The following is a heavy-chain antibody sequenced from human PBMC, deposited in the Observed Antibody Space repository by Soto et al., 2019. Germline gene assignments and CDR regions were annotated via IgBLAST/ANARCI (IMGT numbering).Heavy chain of an antibody. CDR3: ARFLTDYYCAGSNYNVVYYHYYMDV. CDR1: SGSISSSNW. D-gene: IGHD3-10*01. J-gene: IGHJ6*03. Sequence: PSETLSLTCAVSSGSISSSNWWSWVRQPPGKGLEWIGEIYHSGSTNYNPSLKSRVTISVDKPKNQFSLKLSSVTAADTAVYYCARFLTDYYCAGSNYNVVYYHYYMDVWGKGTTVTVSS. CDR2: IYHSGST. V-gene: IGHV4-4*02.